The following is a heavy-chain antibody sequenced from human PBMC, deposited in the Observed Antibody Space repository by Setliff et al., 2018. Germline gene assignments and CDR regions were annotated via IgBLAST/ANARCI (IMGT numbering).Heavy chain of an antibody. CDR1: GYTFTSYD. Sequence: GASVKVSCKASGYTFTSYDINWVRQATGQGLEWMGWMNPNSGNTGYAQKFQGRVTMTRNTSISTAYMELSSLRSEDTAVYYCARDEGGYYYYGMDVWGQGTTVTVSS. D-gene: IGHD3-16*01. V-gene: IGHV1-8*01. J-gene: IGHJ6*02. CDR3: ARDEGGYYYYGMDV. CDR2: MNPNSGNT.